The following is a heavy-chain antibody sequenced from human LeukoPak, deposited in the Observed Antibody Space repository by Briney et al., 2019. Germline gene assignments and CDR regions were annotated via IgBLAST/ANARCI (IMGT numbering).Heavy chain of an antibody. CDR1: GFTCSSYA. Sequence: GGSLRLSCAASGFTCSSYALSWVRQAPGKGLEWVSAISGSGGGTYYADSVKGRFTISRDNSKNTLYLQMNSLRAEDTAVYYCARRRERGASDAFAFWGQGTMVTVSS. J-gene: IGHJ3*01. V-gene: IGHV3-23*01. D-gene: IGHD3-16*01. CDR2: ISGSGGGT. CDR3: ARRRERGASDAFAF.